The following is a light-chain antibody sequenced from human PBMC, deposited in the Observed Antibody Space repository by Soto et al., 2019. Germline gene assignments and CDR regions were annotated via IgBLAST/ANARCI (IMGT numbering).Light chain of an antibody. CDR2: GAS. Sequence: EIVFTQSPCTLSLSPGEGATLSCRASQSVNSDSLAWYQQKPGQAPRLLIYGASTRATGIPDRFRGSGSGTDFTLTISGLEPADFAVYWCQQYGSSLTFGQGTKV. V-gene: IGKV3-20*01. CDR1: QSVNSDS. CDR3: QQYGSSLT. J-gene: IGKJ1*01.